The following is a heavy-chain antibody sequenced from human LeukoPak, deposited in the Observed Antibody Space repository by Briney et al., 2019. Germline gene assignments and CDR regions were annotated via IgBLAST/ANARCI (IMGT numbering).Heavy chain of an antibody. J-gene: IGHJ5*02. CDR1: GYTFTGYY. CDR2: INPNSGGT. CDR3: AKNSYSGYDLRGP. Sequence: GASVKVSCKASGYTFTGYYMHRVRQAPGQGLEWMGRINPNSGGTNYAQKFQGRVTMTRDTSISTAYMELSRLRSDDTAVYYCAKNSYSGYDLRGPWGQGTLVTVSS. D-gene: IGHD5-12*01. V-gene: IGHV1-2*06.